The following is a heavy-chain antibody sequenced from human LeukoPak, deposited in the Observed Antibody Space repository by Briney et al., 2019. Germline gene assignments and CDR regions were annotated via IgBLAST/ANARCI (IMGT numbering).Heavy chain of an antibody. CDR2: LYYSGST. Sequence: SETLSLTCTVSGGSISSSSYYWGWIRQPPGKGLEWMGSLYYSGSTYYNPSLKSRVTISVDTSKNQFSLKLSSVTAADTAVYYCARQGGCSSSSCYSPLFDYWGQGTLVTVSS. D-gene: IGHD2-2*01. CDR1: GGSISSSSYY. V-gene: IGHV4-39*01. CDR3: ARQGGCSSSSCYSPLFDY. J-gene: IGHJ4*02.